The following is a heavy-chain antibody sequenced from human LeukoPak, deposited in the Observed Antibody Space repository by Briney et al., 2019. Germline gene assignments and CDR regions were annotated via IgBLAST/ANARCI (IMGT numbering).Heavy chain of an antibody. CDR1: GYTFTGYY. V-gene: IGHV1-2*02. CDR2: INPNSGGT. D-gene: IGHD7-27*01. CDR3: ARLANWEKYYFDY. Sequence: GASEKVSCKASGYTFTGYYMHWVRQAPGQGLEWMGWINPNSGGTNYAQKFQGRVTMTRDTSISTAYMELSRLRSDDTAVYYCARLANWEKYYFDYWGQGTLVTVSS. J-gene: IGHJ4*02.